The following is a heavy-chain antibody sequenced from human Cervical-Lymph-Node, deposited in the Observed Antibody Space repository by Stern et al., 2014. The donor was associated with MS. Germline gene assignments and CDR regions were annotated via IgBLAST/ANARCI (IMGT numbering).Heavy chain of an antibody. Sequence: VQLVESGGAVVQPGRSLRLSCAASGFTFSSYGMHWVRQAPGKGLEWVTFISYDGNHKSYASSVKGRFTISRDNSKNTLHLQMNSVTPDDTAIYYCARDYEDTSMLFDHWGQGTLVTVSS. CDR3: ARDYEDTSMLFDH. D-gene: IGHD2-8*01. J-gene: IGHJ4*02. V-gene: IGHV3-30*03. CDR1: GFTFSSYG. CDR2: ISYDGNHK.